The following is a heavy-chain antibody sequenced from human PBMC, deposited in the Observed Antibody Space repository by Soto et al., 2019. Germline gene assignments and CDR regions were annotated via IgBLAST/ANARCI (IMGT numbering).Heavy chain of an antibody. V-gene: IGHV2-5*02. CDR1: GFSLSTSGVG. J-gene: IGHJ3*02. CDR2: IYWDDDK. Sequence: SGPTLVKPTQTLTLTCTFSGFSLSTSGVGVGWIRQPPGKALEWLALIYWDDDKRYSPSLKSRLTITKDTSKNQVVLTMTNMDPVDTATYYCAHSPETGDTHPGAFDIWGQGTMVTVSS. D-gene: IGHD7-27*01. CDR3: AHSPETGDTHPGAFDI.